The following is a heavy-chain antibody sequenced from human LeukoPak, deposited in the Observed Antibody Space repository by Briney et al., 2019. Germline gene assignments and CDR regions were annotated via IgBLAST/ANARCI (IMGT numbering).Heavy chain of an antibody. CDR3: AKANYGSGSYYYNWFDP. CDR1: GFTFSSYA. CDR2: ISSNGGST. J-gene: IGHJ5*02. D-gene: IGHD3-10*01. Sequence: GGSLRLSCAASGFTFSSYAMHWVRQAPGKGLEYVSAISSNGGSTYYANSVKGRFTISRDNSKNTLYLQMNSLRAEDTAVYYCAKANYGSGSYYYNWFDPWGQGTLVTVSS. V-gene: IGHV3-64*01.